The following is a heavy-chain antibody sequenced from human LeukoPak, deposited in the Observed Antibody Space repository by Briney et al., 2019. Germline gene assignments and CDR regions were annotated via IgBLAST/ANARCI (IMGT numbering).Heavy chain of an antibody. CDR1: GGSFSGYY. J-gene: IGHJ6*02. Sequence: SETLSLTCAVYGGSFSGYYWSWIRQPPGKGLEWIGEINHSGSTNYNPSLKGRVTISVDTSKNQFSLKLSSVTAADTAVYYCARGRADWNSPYYYGMDVWGQGTTVTVSS. D-gene: IGHD1-7*01. V-gene: IGHV4-34*01. CDR2: INHSGST. CDR3: ARGRADWNSPYYYGMDV.